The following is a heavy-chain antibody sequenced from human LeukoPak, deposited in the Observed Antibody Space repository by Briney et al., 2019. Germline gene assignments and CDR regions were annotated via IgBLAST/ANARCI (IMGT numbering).Heavy chain of an antibody. J-gene: IGHJ5*02. Sequence: GASVKVSCKASGYTFTGYDINWVRQATGQGLEWMGWMNPNSGNTGYAQKFQGRDTMTRNTSISTAYMELSSLRSEDTAVYYCARGRDMVRGVIITSNWFDPWGQGTLVTVSS. D-gene: IGHD3-10*01. CDR1: GYTFTGYD. V-gene: IGHV1-8*01. CDR2: MNPNSGNT. CDR3: ARGRDMVRGVIITSNWFDP.